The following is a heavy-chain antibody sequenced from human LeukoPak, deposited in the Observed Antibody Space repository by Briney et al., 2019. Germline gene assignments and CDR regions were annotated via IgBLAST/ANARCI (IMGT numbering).Heavy chain of an antibody. CDR1: GFTFSSYA. D-gene: IGHD5-24*01. CDR2: ISYDGSNK. CDR3: AREWGDGYNDFDY. Sequence: PGRSQRLSCAASGFTFSSYAMHWVRQAPGKGLEWVAVISYDGSNKYYADSVKGRFTISRDNSKNTLYLQMNSLRAEDTAVYYCAREWGDGYNDFDYWGQGTLVTVSS. J-gene: IGHJ4*02. V-gene: IGHV3-30-3*01.